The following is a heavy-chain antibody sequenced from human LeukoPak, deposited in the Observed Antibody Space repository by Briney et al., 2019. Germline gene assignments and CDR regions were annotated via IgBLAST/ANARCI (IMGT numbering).Heavy chain of an antibody. CDR1: GDTFNSYI. Sequence: GASVTVSCKASGDTFNSYIISWVRQAPGRGLEWMGRITPILGIANYAQKFRGRVTITTDKSTSTAYMDLSSLGSEDTAVYYCARARYYYESSGYYDYFDYWGQGTLVTVSS. D-gene: IGHD3-22*01. CDR2: ITPILGIA. CDR3: ARARYYYESSGYYDYFDY. V-gene: IGHV1-69*02. J-gene: IGHJ4*02.